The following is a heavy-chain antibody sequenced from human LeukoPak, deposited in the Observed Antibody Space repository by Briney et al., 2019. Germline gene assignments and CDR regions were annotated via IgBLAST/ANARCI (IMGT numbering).Heavy chain of an antibody. D-gene: IGHD3-22*01. CDR2: IYYSGST. Sequence: SSETLSLTCTVSGGSISSYYWSWIRQPPGKGLEWIGYIYYSGSTNHNPSLKSRVTISVDTSKNQFSLKLNSVTAADTAVYYCAGGGDSGGYYYPMFDYWGQGTLVTVSS. CDR3: AGGGDSGGYYYPMFDY. CDR1: GGSISSYY. J-gene: IGHJ4*02. V-gene: IGHV4-59*01.